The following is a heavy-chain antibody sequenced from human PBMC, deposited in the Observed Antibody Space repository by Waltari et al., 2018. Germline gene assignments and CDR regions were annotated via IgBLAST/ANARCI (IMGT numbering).Heavy chain of an antibody. CDR1: AFTFDDYT. CDR2: ISWDGGST. Sequence: EVQLVESGGVVVQPGGSLRLSCAASAFTFDDYTMHWVRQAPGMGLEWVSLISWDGGSTYYADSVTGRLTISRDDSKHSLYLQMNSLRTVDTALYYCAKGSAGAAPLDYWGQGALVTVSS. CDR3: AKGSAGAAPLDY. J-gene: IGHJ4*02. D-gene: IGHD6-6*01. V-gene: IGHV3-43*01.